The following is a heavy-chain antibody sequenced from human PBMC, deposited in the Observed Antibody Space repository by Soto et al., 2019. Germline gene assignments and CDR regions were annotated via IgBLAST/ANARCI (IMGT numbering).Heavy chain of an antibody. D-gene: IGHD2-2*01. V-gene: IGHV3-11*04. CDR1: GFTFSDYY. CDR2: ISSSGSTI. J-gene: IGHJ4*02. CDR3: AREDSIIIPAVSDF. Sequence: GGSLGLSCAASGFTFSDYYVSWIRQAPGKGLEWVSYISSSGSTIYYADSVKGRFTISRDNAKNSLYLQMNSLRAEDTAVYYCAREDSIIIPAVSDFWGQGTLVTVSS.